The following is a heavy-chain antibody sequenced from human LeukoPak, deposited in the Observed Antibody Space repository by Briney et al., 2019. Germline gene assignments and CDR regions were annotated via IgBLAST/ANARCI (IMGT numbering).Heavy chain of an antibody. CDR1: GGSISSGGYS. CDR2: IYHSGST. Sequence: PSETLSLTCAVSGGSISSGGYSWSWIRQPPGKGLEWIGYIYHSGSTYYNPSLKSRVTIPVDRSKNQFSLKLSSVTAADTAVYYCARGPSYYDFWSGDNWFDPWGQGTLVTVSS. D-gene: IGHD3-3*01. CDR3: ARGPSYYDFWSGDNWFDP. J-gene: IGHJ5*02. V-gene: IGHV4-30-2*01.